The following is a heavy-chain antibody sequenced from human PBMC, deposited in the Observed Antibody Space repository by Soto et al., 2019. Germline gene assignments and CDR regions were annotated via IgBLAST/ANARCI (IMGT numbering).Heavy chain of an antibody. CDR3: AKDFCSSTSCKLGY. CDR2: ISYDGSNK. Sequence: GGSLRLSCAASGFTFSSYGMHWVRQAPGKGLEWVAVISYDGSNKYYADSVKGRFTISRDNSKNTLYLQMNSLSAEDSAVYYCAKDFCSSTSCKLGYWGQGTLVTVSS. D-gene: IGHD2-2*01. J-gene: IGHJ4*02. V-gene: IGHV3-30*18. CDR1: GFTFSSYG.